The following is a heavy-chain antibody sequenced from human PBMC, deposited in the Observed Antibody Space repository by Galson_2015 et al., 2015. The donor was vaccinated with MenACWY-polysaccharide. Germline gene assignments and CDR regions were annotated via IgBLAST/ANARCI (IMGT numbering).Heavy chain of an antibody. Sequence: SLRLSCAASGFTFGSYAMSWVRQAPGKELEWVSAISGSGASTYYADSVKGRFTISRDNSKNTVYMQMNSLRGEDTAVYYCARDWSSSGRKNDYWGQGTVVTVSS. CDR2: ISGSGAST. V-gene: IGHV3-23*01. CDR1: GFTFGSYA. J-gene: IGHJ4*02. D-gene: IGHD6-13*01. CDR3: ARDWSSSGRKNDY.